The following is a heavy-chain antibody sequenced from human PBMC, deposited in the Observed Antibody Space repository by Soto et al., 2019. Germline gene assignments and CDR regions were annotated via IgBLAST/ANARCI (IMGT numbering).Heavy chain of an antibody. CDR1: GGSISSSSYY. V-gene: IGHV4-39*01. D-gene: IGHD6-6*01. J-gene: IGHJ4*02. Sequence: TSETLSLTCTVSGGSISSSSYYWGWNRQPPGKGLEWIGSIYYSGSTYYNPSLKSRVTISVDTSKNQFSLKLSSVTAADTAVYYCARRPYGSSFDYWGQGTLVTVSS. CDR2: IYYSGST. CDR3: ARRPYGSSFDY.